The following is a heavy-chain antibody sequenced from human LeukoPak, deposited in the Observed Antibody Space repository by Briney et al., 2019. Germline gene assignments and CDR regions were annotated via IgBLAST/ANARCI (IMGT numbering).Heavy chain of an antibody. Sequence: PSETLSLTCTVSGGSISSYYWSWIRQPPGKGLDWIGSVFYSGSTHYKPSLQSRVTISVDTSKNQFSLKLSSVTAADTAVYYCARQRGVGSWSFDYWGQGTLVTVSS. J-gene: IGHJ4*02. D-gene: IGHD2-15*01. CDR3: ARQRGVGSWSFDY. V-gene: IGHV4-59*05. CDR1: GGSISSYY. CDR2: VFYSGST.